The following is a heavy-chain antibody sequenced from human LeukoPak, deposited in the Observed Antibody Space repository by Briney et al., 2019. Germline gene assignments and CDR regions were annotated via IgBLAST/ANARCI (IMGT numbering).Heavy chain of an antibody. CDR3: ARDSSRSGFDY. CDR2: IYYSGST. CDR1: GGSISSGGYS. D-gene: IGHD6-13*01. J-gene: IGHJ4*02. V-gene: IGHV4-30-4*07. Sequence: SETLSLTCAVSGGSISSGGYSWSWIRQPPGKGLEWIGYIYYSGSTYYNPSLKSRVTISVDTSKNQFSLKLSSVTAAGTAVYYCARDSSRSGFDYWGQGTLVTVSS.